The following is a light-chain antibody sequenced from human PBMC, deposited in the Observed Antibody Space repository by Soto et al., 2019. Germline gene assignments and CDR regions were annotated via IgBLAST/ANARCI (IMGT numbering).Light chain of an antibody. CDR3: DGGS. CDR2: ATS. V-gene: IGKV3-20*01. CDR1: QGVSSSY. J-gene: IGKJ1*01. Sequence: EIVLTQSPGTLSLSPGERDTLSCRASQGVSSSYLAWYQQKPGQAPRLVIYATSSRATGIPDMFSGSGSGTDFTLTISRLEPEDFAVYFCDGGSFGQGT.